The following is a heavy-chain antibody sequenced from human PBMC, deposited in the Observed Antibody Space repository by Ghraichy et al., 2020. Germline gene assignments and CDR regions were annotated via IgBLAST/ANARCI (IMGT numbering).Heavy chain of an antibody. CDR3: ARRGYGSGSYWGY. Sequence: SETLSLTCTVSGGSISSSSYYWGWIRQPPGKGLEWIGSIYYSGSTYYNPSLKSRVTISVDTSKNQFSLKLSSVTAADTAVYYCARRGYGSGSYWGYWGQGTLVTVSS. J-gene: IGHJ4*02. V-gene: IGHV4-39*01. D-gene: IGHD3-10*01. CDR1: GGSISSSSYY. CDR2: IYYSGST.